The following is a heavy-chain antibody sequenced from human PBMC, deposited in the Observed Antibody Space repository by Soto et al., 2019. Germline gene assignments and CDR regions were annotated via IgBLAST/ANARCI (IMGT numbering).Heavy chain of an antibody. CDR1: VFTCSSYA. D-gene: IGHD6-19*01. Sequence: WWSLRLSCAASVFTCSSYAMSWFRQAPGKGLEWVSAISGSGGSTYYADSVKGRFTISRDNSKNTLYLQMNSLRAEDTAVYYCAKHRLVLPREPFIDPWGQGTLVTVSS. J-gene: IGHJ5*02. CDR3: AKHRLVLPREPFIDP. V-gene: IGHV3-23*01. CDR2: ISGSGGST.